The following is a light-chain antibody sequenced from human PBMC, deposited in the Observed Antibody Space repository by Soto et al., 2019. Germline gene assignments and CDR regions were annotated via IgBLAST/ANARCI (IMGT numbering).Light chain of an antibody. V-gene: IGKV3-20*01. CDR3: QQYGSSPWT. J-gene: IGKJ1*01. Sequence: EIVLTQSPGTLSLSPGERATLSCRASQSVSRNYLAWYQQKPGQAPRLLIYGASSRAAGTPDRFTGSGSGTDFTLSIDRXEPEDFAVYHCQQYGSSPWTFGQGTKVDIK. CDR2: GAS. CDR1: QSVSRNY.